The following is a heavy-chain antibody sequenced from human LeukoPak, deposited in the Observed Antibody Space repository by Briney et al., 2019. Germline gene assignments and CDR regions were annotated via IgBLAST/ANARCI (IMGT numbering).Heavy chain of an antibody. D-gene: IGHD3-22*01. CDR3: ARVLNYDSSGYYRDY. Sequence: GGSLRLSCAASGFTFSSYWMSWVRQAPGKGLEWVANIKQDGSEKYYVDSVKGRFTISRDNAKNSLYLQMNSLRAEDTAVYYCARVLNYDSSGYYRDYWGQGTLVTVSS. CDR1: GFTFSSYW. J-gene: IGHJ4*02. V-gene: IGHV3-7*01. CDR2: IKQDGSEK.